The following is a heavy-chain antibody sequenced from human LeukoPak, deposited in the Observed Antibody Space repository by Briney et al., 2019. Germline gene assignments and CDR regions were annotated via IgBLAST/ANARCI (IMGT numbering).Heavy chain of an antibody. D-gene: IGHD2-15*01. CDR3: ARAHDLNTYCSGGSCYSGAFDI. Sequence: SETLSLTCAVYGGSFSGYYWSWIRQPLGKGLEWIGEINHSGSTNYNPSLKSRVTISVDTSKNQFSLKLSSVTAADTAVYYCARAHDLNTYCSGGSCYSGAFDIWGQGTMVTVSS. CDR1: GGSFSGYY. J-gene: IGHJ3*02. CDR2: INHSGST. V-gene: IGHV4-34*01.